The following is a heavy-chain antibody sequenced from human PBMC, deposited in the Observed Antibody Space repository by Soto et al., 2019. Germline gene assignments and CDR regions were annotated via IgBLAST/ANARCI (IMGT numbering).Heavy chain of an antibody. D-gene: IGHD5-18*01. Sequence: GESLKISCKGSGYSFTTYWIACVRHMPWKGLEWVGVVYHGDSDTRYSPSFEGHVTISVDKPISTAFLQWNSLKASDHAIYFCARQSTSAAKDYSGQGTFVTVSS. V-gene: IGHV5-51*01. CDR2: VYHGDSDT. J-gene: IGHJ4*01. CDR1: GYSFTTYW. CDR3: ARQSTSAAKDY.